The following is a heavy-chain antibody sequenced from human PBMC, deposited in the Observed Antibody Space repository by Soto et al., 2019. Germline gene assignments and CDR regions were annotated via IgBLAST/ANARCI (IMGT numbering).Heavy chain of an antibody. Sequence: GEALKIPCKGSGYSLTSYWNGWVRQMPGKGLEWRGIIYPGDCDTRYSPSFQGQVTISADKSHSTAYLQWSSPKASDTAMYYCARLLFLVIAMANAALDIRGPATMGT. V-gene: IGHV5-51*01. J-gene: IGHJ3*02. CDR3: ARLLFLVIAMANAALDI. CDR1: GYSLTSYW. CDR2: IYPGDCDT. D-gene: IGHD3-22*01.